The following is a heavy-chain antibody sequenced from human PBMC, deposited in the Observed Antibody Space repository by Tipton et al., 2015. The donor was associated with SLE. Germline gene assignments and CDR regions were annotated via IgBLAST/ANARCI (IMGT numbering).Heavy chain of an antibody. V-gene: IGHV4-34*01. CDR3: ARHLPYSGSFLHYYGMDV. Sequence: TLSLTCAVYGGSFSGYYWSWIRQPPGKGLEWIGEINHSGSTNYNPSLKSRVTISVDTSKNQFSLKLSSVTAADTAVYYCARHLPYSGSFLHYYGMDVWGQGTTVTVSS. J-gene: IGHJ6*02. CDR2: INHSGST. D-gene: IGHD1-26*01. CDR1: GGSFSGYY.